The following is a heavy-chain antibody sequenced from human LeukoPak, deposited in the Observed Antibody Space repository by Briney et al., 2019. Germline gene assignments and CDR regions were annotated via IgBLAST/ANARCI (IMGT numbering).Heavy chain of an antibody. V-gene: IGHV4-34*01. CDR1: GGSFSGYY. CDR3: AVRGSSWYVFGWNGFDP. CDR2: INHSGST. J-gene: IGHJ5*02. D-gene: IGHD6-13*01. Sequence: PSETLSLTCAVYGGSFSGYYWSWIRQPPGKGLEWIGEINHSGSTNYNPSLKSRVTISVDTSKNHFSLKLSSVTAADTAVYYCAVRGSSWYVFGWNGFDPWGQGTLVTVSS.